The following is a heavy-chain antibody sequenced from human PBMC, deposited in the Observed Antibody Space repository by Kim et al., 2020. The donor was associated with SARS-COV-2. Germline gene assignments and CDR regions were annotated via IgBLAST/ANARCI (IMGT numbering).Heavy chain of an antibody. CDR1: GYTFTSYG. CDR2: ISAYNGNT. J-gene: IGHJ6*02. D-gene: IGHD1-26*01. CDR3: AREGRFESGSRNYYYYGMDV. Sequence: ASVKVSCKASGYTFTSYGISWVRQAPGQGLEWMGWISAYNGNTNYAQKLQGRVTMTTDTSTSTAYMELRSLRSDDTAVYYCAREGRFESGSRNYYYYGMDVWGQGTTVTVSS. V-gene: IGHV1-18*01.